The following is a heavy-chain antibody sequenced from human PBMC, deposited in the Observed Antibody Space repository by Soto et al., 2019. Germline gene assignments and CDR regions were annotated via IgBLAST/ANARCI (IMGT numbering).Heavy chain of an antibody. CDR3: ARYIVATRMFDY. V-gene: IGHV1-3*01. D-gene: IGHD5-12*01. J-gene: IGHJ4*02. CDR2: INAGNGNT. CDR1: GYTFTSYA. Sequence: ASVKVSCKASGYTFTSYAMHWVRQAPGQRLEWMGWINAGNGNTKYSQKLQGRVTITRDTSASTAYMELSSLRSEDTAAYYCARYIVATRMFDYWGQGTLVTVSS.